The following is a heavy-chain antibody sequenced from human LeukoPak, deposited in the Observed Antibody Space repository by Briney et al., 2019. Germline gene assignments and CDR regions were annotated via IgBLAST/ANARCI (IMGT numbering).Heavy chain of an antibody. CDR1: GGSIISSNHC. CDR2: ISYSGGT. V-gene: IGHV4-39*07. Sequence: SETLSLTCTVSGGSIISSNHCWGWTRQPPGKGLEWFGSISYSGGTAYNPSLRSRVTISVDTSKNQFSLKLTSVTAADTAVYYCARASSTWLNLDYWGQGTLVTVSS. D-gene: IGHD6-13*01. CDR3: ARASSTWLNLDY. J-gene: IGHJ4*02.